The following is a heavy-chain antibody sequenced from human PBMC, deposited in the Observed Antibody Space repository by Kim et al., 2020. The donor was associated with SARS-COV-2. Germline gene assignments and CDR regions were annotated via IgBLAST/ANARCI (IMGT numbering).Heavy chain of an antibody. V-gene: IGHV4-34*01. D-gene: IGHD3-3*01. Sequence: SETLSLTCAVYGGSFSGYYWSWIRQPPGKGLEWIGEINHSGSTNYNPSLKSRVTISVDTSKNQFSLKLSSVTAADPAVYYCARFTIFGVVRPFDPWGQG. CDR3: ARFTIFGVVRPFDP. CDR2: INHSGST. CDR1: GGSFSGYY. J-gene: IGHJ5*02.